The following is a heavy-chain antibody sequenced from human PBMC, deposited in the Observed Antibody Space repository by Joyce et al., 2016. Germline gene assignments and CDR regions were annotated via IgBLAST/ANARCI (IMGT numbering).Heavy chain of an antibody. D-gene: IGHD4-23*01. V-gene: IGHV1-2*02. Sequence: QVQLVQSGAEVKNPGASVKVSCKASGFSFSGYYIHWVRQAPGQGLEWMGWMNPDRGDTIYAQKFQGRVTMTRDTSISTVYLELGRLTSDDTALYYCAREYGGTFYFDYWGQVTLVTVSS. CDR1: GFSFSGYY. CDR3: AREYGGTFYFDY. J-gene: IGHJ4*02. CDR2: MNPDRGDT.